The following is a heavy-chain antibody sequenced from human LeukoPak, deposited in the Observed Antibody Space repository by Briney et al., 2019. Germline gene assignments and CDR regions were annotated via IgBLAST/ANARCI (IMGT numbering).Heavy chain of an antibody. J-gene: IGHJ5*02. CDR2: ISNGKT. CDR1: GFPFSSHA. D-gene: IGHD2-15*01. CDR3: VREAGYCAPVCVKTNWFDP. Sequence: QPGGSLRLSCAASGFPFSSHAMSWVRQPPGKGLEWVAAISNGKTYYADSVRGRFAISRDDSTNTVYLHMSSLRDEDTALYHCVREAGYCAPVCVKTNWFDPWGQGTLVTVSS. V-gene: IGHV3-23*01.